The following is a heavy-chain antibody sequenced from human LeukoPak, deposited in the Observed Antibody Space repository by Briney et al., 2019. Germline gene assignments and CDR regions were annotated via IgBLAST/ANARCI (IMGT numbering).Heavy chain of an antibody. CDR3: ARGVYDSSGYYDAFDI. CDR2: ISAYNGNT. V-gene: IGHV1-18*01. CDR1: GYTFTSYG. Sequence: ASVKVSCKASGYTFTSYGISWVRQAPGQGLEWMGWISAYNGNTNYAQKLQGRVTMTTDTSTSTAYMELRSLRSEDTAVYYCARGVYDSSGYYDAFDIWGQGTMVTVSS. D-gene: IGHD3-22*01. J-gene: IGHJ3*02.